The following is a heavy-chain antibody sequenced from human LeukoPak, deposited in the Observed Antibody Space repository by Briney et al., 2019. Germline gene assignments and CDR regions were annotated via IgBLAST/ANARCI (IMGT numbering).Heavy chain of an antibody. Sequence: PGVSLRLSCAASGFTFSTYAMHWVRQAPGKGLEWVAFIWPDGSKKYYADSVKGRFAISRENSKNTVYLQMNDLRPEDTALYFCAKISSSAESNFDYWGQGTLLTVSS. CDR3: AKISSSAESNFDY. D-gene: IGHD6-25*01. V-gene: IGHV3-30*02. CDR1: GFTFSTYA. J-gene: IGHJ4*02. CDR2: IWPDGSKK.